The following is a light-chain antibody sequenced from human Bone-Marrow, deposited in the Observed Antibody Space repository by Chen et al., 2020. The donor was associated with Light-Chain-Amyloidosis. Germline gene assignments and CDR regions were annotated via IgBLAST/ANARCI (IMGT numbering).Light chain of an antibody. CDR3: QHLNSYLFT. V-gene: IGKV1-9*01. CDR1: QDIGDH. J-gene: IGKJ3*01. Sequence: DIQLTQSPSFLSASVGDRVTITCRASQDIGDHLAWFQQTPGKAPKLLIYATSTLQTGVPSRFSGSGSGTQFTLTISSLQPEDFATYYCQHLNSYLFTFGPGTKVDFK. CDR2: ATS.